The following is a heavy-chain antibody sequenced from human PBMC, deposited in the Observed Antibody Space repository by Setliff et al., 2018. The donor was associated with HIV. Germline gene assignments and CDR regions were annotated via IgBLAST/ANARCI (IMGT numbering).Heavy chain of an antibody. Sequence: GWSLRLSCAASGFTFSSYWMSWVRQAPGKGLEWVGNIKQDGSEKSYVGSVKGRFTISRDNAKNSLYLQMSSLRAEDTAVYYCARGQTTAEYWGQGTLVTVSS. J-gene: IGHJ4*02. D-gene: IGHD4-17*01. CDR3: ARGQTTAEY. V-gene: IGHV3-7*01. CDR2: IKQDGSEK. CDR1: GFTFSSYW.